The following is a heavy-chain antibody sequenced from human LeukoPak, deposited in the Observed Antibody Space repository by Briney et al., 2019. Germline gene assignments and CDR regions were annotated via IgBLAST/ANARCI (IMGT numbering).Heavy chain of an antibody. D-gene: IGHD3-10*01. J-gene: IGHJ6*04. Sequence: PSETLSLTCTVSGGSISSGGYYWSWIRQHPGKGLEWIGYIYYSGSTSYNPSLKSRVTISVDTSKSQFSLKLSSVTAADTAVYYCGRGGYYYYYGMDVWGKGTTVTVSS. CDR3: GRGGYYYYYGMDV. CDR2: IYYSGST. V-gene: IGHV4-31*03. CDR1: GGSISSGGYY.